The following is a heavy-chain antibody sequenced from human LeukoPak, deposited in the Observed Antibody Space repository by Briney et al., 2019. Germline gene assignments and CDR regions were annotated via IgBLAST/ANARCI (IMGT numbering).Heavy chain of an antibody. CDR3: ARHFPYYYYYGLDV. Sequence: SETLSLTCTVSGGSISSLTYYWGWIRQPPGKGLEWIGSIYYSGSTYYNPSLKSRVTISVDTSKNQFSLKLSSVTAADTAVYYCARHFPYYYYYGLDVWGQGTTVTISS. CDR1: GGSISSLTYY. J-gene: IGHJ6*02. V-gene: IGHV4-39*01. CDR2: IYYSGST.